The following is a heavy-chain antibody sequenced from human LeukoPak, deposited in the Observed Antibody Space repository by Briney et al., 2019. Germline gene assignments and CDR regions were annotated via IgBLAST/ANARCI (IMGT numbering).Heavy chain of an antibody. CDR2: ISGSGGST. V-gene: IGHV3-23*01. CDR3: AKDGGYSYAYDAFDI. D-gene: IGHD5-18*01. J-gene: IGHJ3*02. CDR1: GFTFSSYG. Sequence: AGGSLRLSCAASGFTFSSYGMRWVRQAPGKGLEWVSAISGSGGSTYYADSVKGRFTISRDNSKNTLYLQMNSLRAEDTAVYYCAKDGGYSYAYDAFDIWGQGTMVTVSS.